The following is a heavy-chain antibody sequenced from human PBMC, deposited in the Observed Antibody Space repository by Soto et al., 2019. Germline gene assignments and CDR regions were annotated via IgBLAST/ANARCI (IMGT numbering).Heavy chain of an antibody. CDR1: GYTFTSYA. V-gene: IGHV1-3*01. Sequence: ASVKVSCKASGYTFTSYAMHWVRQAPGQRLEWMGWINAGNGNTKYSQKFQGRVTITRDTSASTAYMELSTLRSEDTAVYYCALNYYASSGYYPFDYWGQGTLVTVSS. CDR3: ALNYYASSGYYPFDY. J-gene: IGHJ4*02. D-gene: IGHD3-22*01. CDR2: INAGNGNT.